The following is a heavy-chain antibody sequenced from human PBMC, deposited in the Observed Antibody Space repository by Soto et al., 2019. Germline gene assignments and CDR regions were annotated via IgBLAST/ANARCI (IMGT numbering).Heavy chain of an antibody. V-gene: IGHV4-59*01. CDR2: IYYSGST. D-gene: IGHD6-13*01. J-gene: IGHJ4*02. Sequence: QVQLQESGPGLVKPSETLSLTCTVSGGSISSYYWSWIRQPPGKGLEWIGYIYYSGSTNYNPSLKSRVTISVDTSKNQFSLKLSSVTAADTAVYYCARGGGILDYWGQGTLVTVSS. CDR3: ARGGGILDY. CDR1: GGSISSYY.